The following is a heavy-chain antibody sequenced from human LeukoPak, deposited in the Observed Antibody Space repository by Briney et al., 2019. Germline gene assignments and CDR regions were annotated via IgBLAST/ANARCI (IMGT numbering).Heavy chain of an antibody. CDR3: ANSEKYYYDSSGYWGLDY. J-gene: IGHJ4*02. CDR1: GFTSSSYG. V-gene: IGHV3-30*18. Sequence: GRALRLSCAASGFTSSSYGMHWVRHAPGKGLEWVAVISYDGSNKYYADSVKGRFTISRDNSKNTLYLQMNSLRAEDTAVYYCANSEKYYYDSSGYWGLDYWGQGTLVTVSS. D-gene: IGHD3-22*01. CDR2: ISYDGSNK.